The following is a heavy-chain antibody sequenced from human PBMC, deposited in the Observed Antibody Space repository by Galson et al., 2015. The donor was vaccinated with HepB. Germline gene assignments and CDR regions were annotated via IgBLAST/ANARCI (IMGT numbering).Heavy chain of an antibody. V-gene: IGHV1-69*13. J-gene: IGHJ5*02. D-gene: IGHD3-10*01. CDR3: ARDWFGELLPSNWFDP. CDR2: IIPIFGTA. CDR1: GGTFSSYA. Sequence: SVKVSCKASGGTFSSYAISWVRQAPGQGLEWMGGIIPIFGTANYAQKFQGRVTITADESTSTAYMELSSLRSEDTAVYYCARDWFGELLPSNWFDPWGQGTLVTVSS.